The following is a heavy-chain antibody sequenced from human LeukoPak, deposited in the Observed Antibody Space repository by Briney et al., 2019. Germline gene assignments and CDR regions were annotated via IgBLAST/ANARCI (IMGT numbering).Heavy chain of an antibody. CDR3: ARLPSGWYLKDS. J-gene: IGHJ4*02. CDR2: IDPSDSYT. Sequence: KPGESLKISCKGSGYSFTSYWIGWVRQMPGKGLEWMGRIDPSDSYTNYSSSFQGHVTFSVDKSISTVYLQWSSLKASDTAMYYCARLPSGWYLKDSWGQGTLVTVSS. CDR1: GYSFTSYW. D-gene: IGHD6-19*01. V-gene: IGHV5-10-1*01.